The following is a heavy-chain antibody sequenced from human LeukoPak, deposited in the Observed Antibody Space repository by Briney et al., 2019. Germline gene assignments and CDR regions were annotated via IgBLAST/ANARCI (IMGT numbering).Heavy chain of an antibody. V-gene: IGHV4-61*08. CDR2: IYYSGST. J-gene: IGHJ4*02. D-gene: IGHD6-6*01. Sequence: SETLSLTCTVSGGSISSGGYYWSWIRQHPGKGLEWIGYIYYSGSTNYNPSLKSRVTISVDTSKNQFSLKLSSVTAADTAVYYCARWGYSTASAIILDYWGQGVLVTVSS. CDR1: GGSISSGGYY. CDR3: ARWGYSTASAIILDY.